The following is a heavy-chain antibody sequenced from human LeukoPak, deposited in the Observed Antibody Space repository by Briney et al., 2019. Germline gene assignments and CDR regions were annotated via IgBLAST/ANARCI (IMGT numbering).Heavy chain of an antibody. CDR1: GFTFSSYG. CDR2: ISGSGGST. D-gene: IGHD6-13*01. J-gene: IGHJ5*02. CDR3: AKDHIAAAGYNWFDP. V-gene: IGHV3-23*01. Sequence: GGSLRLSCAASGFTFSSYGMSWVRQAPGKGLEWVSAISGSGGSTYYADSVKGRFTISRDNSKNTLYLQMNSLRAEDTAVYYCAKDHIAAAGYNWFDPWGQGTLVTVSS.